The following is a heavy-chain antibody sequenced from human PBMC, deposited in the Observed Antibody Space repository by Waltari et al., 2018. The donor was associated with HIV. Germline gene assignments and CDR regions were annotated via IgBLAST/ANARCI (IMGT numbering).Heavy chain of an antibody. CDR1: GFSVTNYW. D-gene: IGHD3-3*01. Sequence: EVQLVQSGGGLIKPGGSLILSCAASGFSVTNYWMHWVRQSPGKGLVWVSRINIDGRTIDYADSVEGRFTISRDSAKNTLSLQMNSLREEDTAVYYCSRDTFGEYDFWGQGALVTVSS. V-gene: IGHV3-74*01. J-gene: IGHJ4*02. CDR2: INIDGRTI. CDR3: SRDTFGEYDF.